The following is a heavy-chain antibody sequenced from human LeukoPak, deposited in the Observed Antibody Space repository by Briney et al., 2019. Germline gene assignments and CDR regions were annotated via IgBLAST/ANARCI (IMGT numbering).Heavy chain of an antibody. CDR3: ARDLIPFFLVGYGRDFDY. CDR2: ISAYNGNT. Sequence: GVSVKVSCKASGYTFTSYGISWVRQAPGQGLEWMGWISAYNGNTNYAQKLQGRVTMTTDTSTSTAYMELRSLRSDDTAVYYCARDLIPFFLVGYGRDFDYWGQGTLVTVSS. J-gene: IGHJ4*02. CDR1: GYTFTSYG. D-gene: IGHD2-8*02. V-gene: IGHV1-18*01.